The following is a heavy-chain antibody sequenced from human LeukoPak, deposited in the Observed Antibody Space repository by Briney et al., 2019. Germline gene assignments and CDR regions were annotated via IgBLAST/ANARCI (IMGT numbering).Heavy chain of an antibody. V-gene: IGHV3-53*01. J-gene: IGHJ6*02. CDR2: IYSGGRT. Sequence: GGSLRLSCVASGFTASSNYMSWVRQAPGKGLEWVSVIYSGGRTYYADSVKRRFPISRDNSKNTLYLQMNILRDEDTAMYYCAKDKSVYYYDSAFSAMDVWGQGTTVTVSS. CDR1: GFTASSNY. D-gene: IGHD3-10*01. CDR3: AKDKSVYYYDSAFSAMDV.